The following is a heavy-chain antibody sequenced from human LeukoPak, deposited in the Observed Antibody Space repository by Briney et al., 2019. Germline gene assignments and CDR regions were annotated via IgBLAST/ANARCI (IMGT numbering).Heavy chain of an antibody. Sequence: PGGSLRLSCAASGFTVSSNYMSWVRQAPGKGLEWVSVIYSGGSTYYADSVKGRLTISRDNSKNTLYLQMNSLRAEDTAVYYCARVSYGYNFDYWGQGTLVTVSS. CDR2: IYSGGST. J-gene: IGHJ4*02. V-gene: IGHV3-53*01. CDR1: GFTVSSNY. CDR3: ARVSYGYNFDY. D-gene: IGHD5-18*01.